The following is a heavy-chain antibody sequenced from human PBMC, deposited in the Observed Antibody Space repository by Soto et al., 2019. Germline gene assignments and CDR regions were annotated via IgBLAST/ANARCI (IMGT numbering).Heavy chain of an antibody. CDR1: GGSFSGYY. D-gene: IGHD3-3*01. J-gene: IGHJ6*03. CDR3: ARAQFGVVIIEAYYMDV. CDR2: INHSGST. Sequence: SETLSLTCAVYGGSFSGYYWSWIRQPPGKGLEWIGEINHSGSTNYNPSLKSRVTISVDTSKNQFSLKLSSVTAADTAVYYCARAQFGVVIIEAYYMDVWGKGTTVTVSS. V-gene: IGHV4-34*01.